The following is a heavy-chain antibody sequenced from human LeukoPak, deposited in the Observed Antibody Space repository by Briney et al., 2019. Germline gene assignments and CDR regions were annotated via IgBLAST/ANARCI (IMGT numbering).Heavy chain of an antibody. J-gene: IGHJ4*02. D-gene: IGHD3-10*01. CDR2: ISYDGSNK. CDR3: ARAGLMVRGVTDY. V-gene: IGHV3-30-3*01. Sequence: GGSLRLSCAASGFTFSSYAMHWVRQAPGEGLEWVAVISYDGSNKYYADSVKGRFTISRDNSKNTLYLQMNSLRAEDTAVYYCARAGLMVRGVTDYWGQGTLVTVSS. CDR1: GFTFSSYA.